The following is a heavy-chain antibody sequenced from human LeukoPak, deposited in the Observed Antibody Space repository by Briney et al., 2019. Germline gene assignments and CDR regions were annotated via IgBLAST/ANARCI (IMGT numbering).Heavy chain of an antibody. Sequence: PGGSLRLSCVASGFTFSSYWMGWFRQAPGKGPEWVANIKQDGSEKYYVDSVKGRFTISRDNAKNSLYLQMNSLRAEDTAVYYCARIQLWRYYFDYWGQGTLVTVSS. V-gene: IGHV3-7*01. CDR1: GFTFSSYW. J-gene: IGHJ4*02. CDR3: ARIQLWRYYFDY. CDR2: IKQDGSEK. D-gene: IGHD5-18*01.